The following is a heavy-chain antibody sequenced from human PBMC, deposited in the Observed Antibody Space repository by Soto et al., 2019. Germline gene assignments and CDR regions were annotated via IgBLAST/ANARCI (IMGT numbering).Heavy chain of an antibody. D-gene: IGHD3-3*01. V-gene: IGHV1-8*01. J-gene: IGHJ6*03. CDR2: MNPNSGNT. Sequence: EASVKVSCKASGYTFTSYDINWVRQATGQGLEWMGWMNPNSGNTGYAQKFQGRVTMTRNTSISTAYMELSSLRSEDTAVYYCARVLSFASSTTYYYYCIDVWGKGTTVNVPS. CDR3: ARVLSFASSTTYYYYCIDV. CDR1: GYTFTSYD.